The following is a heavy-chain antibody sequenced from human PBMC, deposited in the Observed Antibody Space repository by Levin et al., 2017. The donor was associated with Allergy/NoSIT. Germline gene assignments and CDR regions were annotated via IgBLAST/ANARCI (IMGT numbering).Heavy chain of an antibody. D-gene: IGHD6-19*01. CDR3: AKGIAVAGTGGDYFDY. CDR1: GFTFSSYS. Sequence: LSLTCAASGFTFSSYSMNWVRQAPGKGLEWVSYISSSSSTIYYADSVKGRFTISRDNAKNSLYLQMNSLRDEDTAVYYCAKGIAVAGTGGDYFDYWGQGTLVTVSS. J-gene: IGHJ4*02. CDR2: ISSSSSTI. V-gene: IGHV3-48*02.